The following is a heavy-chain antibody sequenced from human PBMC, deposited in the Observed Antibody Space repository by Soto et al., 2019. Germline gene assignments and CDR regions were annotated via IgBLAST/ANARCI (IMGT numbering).Heavy chain of an antibody. D-gene: IGHD2-21*01. CDR3: AGGISLCLECSHH. J-gene: IGHJ1*01. V-gene: IGHV4-59*01. CDR2: VYNIGST. Sequence: QVQLQESGPGLVKLSETLSLTCNVSGGSITRYYWSWIRQPPGKGLEYIGHVYNIGSTIHSPSLKSRATISVDPCTNLFSLKLTSVTAADTAVYYCAGGISLCLECSHHWGQGILITVSS. CDR1: GGSITRYY.